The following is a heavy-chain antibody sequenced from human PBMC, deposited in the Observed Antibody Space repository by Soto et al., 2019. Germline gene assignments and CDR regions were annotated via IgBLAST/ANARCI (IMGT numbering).Heavy chain of an antibody. V-gene: IGHV4-59*04. CDR1: GGSISSYY. J-gene: IGHJ5*02. D-gene: IGHD3-10*01. Sequence: SETLSLTCTVSGGSISSYYWSWIRQPPGKGLDWIGDIYSSGSTYYNPSLESRVTISLDTSKNQFSLKVSSVTAADTAVYYCARRNFYGSGSYFPWGQGTLVTVSS. CDR2: IYSSGST. CDR3: ARRNFYGSGSYFP.